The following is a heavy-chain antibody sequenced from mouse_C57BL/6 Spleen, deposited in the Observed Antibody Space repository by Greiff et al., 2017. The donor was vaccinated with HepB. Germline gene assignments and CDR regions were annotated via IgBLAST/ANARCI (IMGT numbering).Heavy chain of an antibody. CDR2: IDPSDSYT. CDR1: GYTFTSYW. J-gene: IGHJ2*01. D-gene: IGHD2-4*01. CDR3: ARDYDYWRIFDD. V-gene: IGHV1-59*01. Sequence: VQLQQSGAELVRPGTSVKLSCKASGYTFTSYWMHWVKQRPGQGLEWIGVIDPSDSYTNYNQKFKGKATLTVDTSSSTAYMQLSSLTSEDSAVYYGARDYDYWRIFDDWGQGTTLTVSS.